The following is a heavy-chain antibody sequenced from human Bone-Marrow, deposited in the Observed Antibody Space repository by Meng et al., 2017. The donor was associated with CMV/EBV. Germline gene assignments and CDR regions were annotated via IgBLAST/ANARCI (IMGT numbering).Heavy chain of an antibody. D-gene: IGHD2-15*01. CDR3: ARLREIGGVFDY. CDR2: ILYSRNT. CDR1: GGSISSSGYY. Sequence: TLSLTCTVSGGSISSSGYYWAWIREPPGNGLEWIGRILYSRNTYYNPSLNSRVTISVDTSKNEFALRLTSVTAVDTIVYYCARLREIGGVFDYGGQGTLVTVS. J-gene: IGHJ4*02. V-gene: IGHV4-39*01.